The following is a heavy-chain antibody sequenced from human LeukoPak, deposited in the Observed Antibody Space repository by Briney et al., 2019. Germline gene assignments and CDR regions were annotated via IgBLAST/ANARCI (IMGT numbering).Heavy chain of an antibody. V-gene: IGHV3-74*01. CDR3: ARENDYGDPPPFDY. Sequence: GGSLRLSCAASGFTFSSYWMHWVRQAPGKGLVWVSRINSDGSSTSYADPVKGRFTISRDNAKNTLYLQMNSLRAEDTAVYYCARENDYGDPPPFDYWGQGTLVTVSS. D-gene: IGHD4-17*01. CDR2: INSDGSST. CDR1: GFTFSSYW. J-gene: IGHJ4*02.